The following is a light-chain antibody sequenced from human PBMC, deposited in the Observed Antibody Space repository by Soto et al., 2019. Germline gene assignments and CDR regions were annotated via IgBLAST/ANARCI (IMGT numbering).Light chain of an antibody. J-gene: IGKJ4*01. CDR2: GAS. V-gene: IGKV3-15*01. CDR3: QQYTNWPLT. Sequence: EIVMTQSPATLSVSPGERATLSCRASQSVNNNLAWYQQKPGHAPRLLIYGASARATGIPARFSGSGSGTEFTLNISSLQSEDFAVYYCQQYTNWPLTFGGGTKVEIK. CDR1: QSVNNN.